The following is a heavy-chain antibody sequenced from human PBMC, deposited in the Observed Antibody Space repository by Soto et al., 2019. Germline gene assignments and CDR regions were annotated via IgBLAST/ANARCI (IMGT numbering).Heavy chain of an antibody. Sequence: QVQLQESGPGLVKPSGTLSLTCAVSGGSISSSNWWSWVRQPPGKGLEWIGEIYHSGSTNYNPSLKSRVTISVDKSKNQFSLKLSSVTAXXTXXXXXXXXXXXXXXPXVWGQGTTVTVSS. CDR3: XXXXXXXXXPXV. V-gene: IGHV4-4*02. CDR2: IYHSGST. J-gene: IGHJ6*02. CDR1: GGSISSSNW.